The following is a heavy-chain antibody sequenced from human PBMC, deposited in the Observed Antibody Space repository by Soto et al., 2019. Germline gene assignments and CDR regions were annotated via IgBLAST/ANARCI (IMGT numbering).Heavy chain of an antibody. CDR1: GYTFTSYG. Sequence: ASVKVSCKASGYTFTSYGISWVRQAPGQGLEWMGWISAYNGHTNYAQKLQGRVTMTTDTSTSTAYMELRSLRSDDTAVYYCARSSYDRTWYNGFDPWGQGTVVTVSS. V-gene: IGHV1-18*01. CDR3: ARSSYDRTWYNGFDP. D-gene: IGHD3-16*01. J-gene: IGHJ5*02. CDR2: ISAYNGHT.